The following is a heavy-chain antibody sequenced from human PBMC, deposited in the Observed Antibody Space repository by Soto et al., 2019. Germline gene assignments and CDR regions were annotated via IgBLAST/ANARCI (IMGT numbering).Heavy chain of an antibody. CDR1: GFTFRSYS. Sequence: EVQLVESGGGLKQPGGSLRLSCAASGFTFRSYSMNWVRQAPGKGLEWVSYISSSSAAIYYTDSVKGRFTISRDNARNSLYLQMNSLRDEDTAVYYCAKTDDRSGHYYDAFDIWGQGTMVTVSS. CDR2: ISSSSAAI. D-gene: IGHD3-22*01. J-gene: IGHJ3*02. CDR3: AKTDDRSGHYYDAFDI. V-gene: IGHV3-48*02.